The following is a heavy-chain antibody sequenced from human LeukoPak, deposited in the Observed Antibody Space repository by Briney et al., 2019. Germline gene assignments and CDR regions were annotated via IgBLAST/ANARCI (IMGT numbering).Heavy chain of an antibody. D-gene: IGHD6-13*01. CDR3: ARDLLIAAAGTPA. CDR1: GGSFSGNY. J-gene: IGHJ5*02. Sequence: SETLSLTCAVYGGSFSGNYWSWIRQPPGKGLEWIGEINHSGSTNYNPSLKSRVTISVDTSKNQFSLKLSSVTAADTAVYYCARDLLIAAAGTPAWGQGTLVTVSS. V-gene: IGHV4-34*01. CDR2: INHSGST.